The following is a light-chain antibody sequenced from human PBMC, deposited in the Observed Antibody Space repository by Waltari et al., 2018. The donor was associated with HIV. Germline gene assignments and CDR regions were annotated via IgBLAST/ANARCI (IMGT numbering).Light chain of an antibody. J-gene: IGLJ2*01. Sequence: QSVLTQPPSPSATPGKRLTISCSGRSTNNERNYVHCYQQLPGRAPKLLIYRNNQGPSGVPDRFSGSKSGTSASLAISGLRSEDEADYYCASWDDSLSGVVFGGGTKLTVL. CDR2: RNN. CDR3: ASWDDSLSGVV. V-gene: IGLV1-47*01. CDR1: STNNERNY.